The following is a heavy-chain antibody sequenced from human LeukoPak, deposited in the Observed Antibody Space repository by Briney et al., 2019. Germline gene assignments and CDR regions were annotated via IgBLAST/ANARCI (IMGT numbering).Heavy chain of an antibody. Sequence: SVKVSCKASGGTFSSYAISWVRQAPGQGLEWMGGIIPIFGTANYAQKFQGRVTITADESTSTAYMELSGLRSEDTAVYYCASVYYYDSSGYYYCGYWGQGTLVTVSS. D-gene: IGHD3-22*01. J-gene: IGHJ4*02. CDR3: ASVYYYDSSGYYYCGY. CDR1: GGTFSSYA. V-gene: IGHV1-69*13. CDR2: IIPIFGTA.